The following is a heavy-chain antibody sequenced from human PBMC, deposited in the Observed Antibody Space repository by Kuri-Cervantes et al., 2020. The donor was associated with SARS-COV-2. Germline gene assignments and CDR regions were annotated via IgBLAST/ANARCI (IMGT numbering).Heavy chain of an antibody. D-gene: IGHD3-22*01. J-gene: IGHJ4*02. Sequence: ESLKISCAASGFTVSSNYMSWVRQAPGKGLEWIGSIYYSGSTYYNPSLKSRVTISVDTSKNQFSLKLSSVTAADTAVYYCARTYYYDSSGYPAGYWGQGTLVTVSS. CDR2: IYYSGST. V-gene: IGHV4-59*05. CDR3: ARTYYYDSSGYPAGY. CDR1: GFTVSSNY.